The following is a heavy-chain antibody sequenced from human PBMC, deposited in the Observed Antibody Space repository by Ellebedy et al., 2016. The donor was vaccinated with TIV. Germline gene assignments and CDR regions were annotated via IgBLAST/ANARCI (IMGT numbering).Heavy chain of an antibody. CDR1: GYTFSSYG. V-gene: IGHV1-18*01. J-gene: IGHJ4*02. D-gene: IGHD3-10*01. CDR2: ISAYNGNT. CDR3: ARGYLYCSGTYPCYFDY. Sequence: AASVKVSCKASGYTFSSYGISWVRQAPGQGLEWMGWISAYNGNTNYAQKFQGRVAMTRDTSTSTVYMELSSLRSEDTAVYYCARGYLYCSGTYPCYFDYWGQGTPVTVSS.